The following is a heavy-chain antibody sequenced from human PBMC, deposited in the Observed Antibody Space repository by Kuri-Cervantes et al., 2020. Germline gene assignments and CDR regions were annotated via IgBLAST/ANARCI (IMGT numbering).Heavy chain of an antibody. D-gene: IGHD3-10*01. CDR1: GYTFTSYG. Sequence: ASVKVSCKASGYTFTSYGISWVRQAPGQGLEWMGWISAYNGNTNYAQKLQGRVTMTRNTSISTAYMELSSLRSEDTAVYYCARGRATMVRGVTSDYWGQGTLVTVSS. J-gene: IGHJ4*02. CDR2: ISAYNGNT. V-gene: IGHV1-18*01. CDR3: ARGRATMVRGVTSDY.